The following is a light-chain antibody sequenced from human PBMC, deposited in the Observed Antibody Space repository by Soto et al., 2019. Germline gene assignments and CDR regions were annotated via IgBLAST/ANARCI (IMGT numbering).Light chain of an antibody. CDR1: QSVSSN. J-gene: IGKJ5*01. CDR3: QQYYNWPRT. V-gene: IGKV3-15*01. CDR2: GAS. Sequence: EVVMTQSPATLSVSPGERATLCCRASQSVSSNLAWYQQKPGQAPRLLIYGASTRATGIPARFSGSGSGTEFTLTISSLQSEDFAVYYCQQYYNWPRTFGQGTRLEIK.